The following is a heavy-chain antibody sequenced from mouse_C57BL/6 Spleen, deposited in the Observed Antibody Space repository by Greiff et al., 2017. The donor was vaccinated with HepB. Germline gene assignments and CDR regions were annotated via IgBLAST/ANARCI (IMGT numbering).Heavy chain of an antibody. CDR3: ARSGDGYYAFAY. CDR2: INPGSGGT. J-gene: IGHJ3*01. V-gene: IGHV1-54*01. CDR1: GYAFTNYL. Sequence: VQLQQSGAELVRPGTSVKVSCKASGYAFTNYLIEWVKQRPGQGLEWIGVINPGSGGTNYNEKFKGKATLTADKSSSTVYMQLSSLTSEDSAVYFCARSGDGYYAFAYWGQGTLVTVSA. D-gene: IGHD2-3*01.